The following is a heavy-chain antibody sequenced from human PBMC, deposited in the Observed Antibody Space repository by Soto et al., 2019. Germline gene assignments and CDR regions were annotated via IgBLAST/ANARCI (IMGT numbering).Heavy chain of an antibody. CDR1: GFTFSSYS. Sequence: VGSLRLSCAASGFTFSSYSMNWVRQAPGKGLEWVSSISSSSSYIYYADSVKGRFTISRDNAKNSLYLQMNSLRAEDTAVYYCARDIVATWGNWFDPWGQGTLVTVSS. J-gene: IGHJ5*02. V-gene: IGHV3-21*01. CDR2: ISSSSSYI. CDR3: ARDIVATWGNWFDP. D-gene: IGHD5-12*01.